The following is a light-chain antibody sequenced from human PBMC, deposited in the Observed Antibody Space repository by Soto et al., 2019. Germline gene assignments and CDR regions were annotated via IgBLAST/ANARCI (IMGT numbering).Light chain of an antibody. V-gene: IGLV2-11*01. CDR3: CSYAGSYKV. CDR2: DVS. J-gene: IGLJ1*01. CDR1: SSDVGGYNF. Sequence: QSALTQPPSVSGSPGQSVTISCTGTSSDVGGYNFVSWCQHHPGKAPKVMIYDVSKRPSGVPDRFSGSKSGNTASLTISGLQAGDEADYFCCSYAGSYKVFGTGTKLTVL.